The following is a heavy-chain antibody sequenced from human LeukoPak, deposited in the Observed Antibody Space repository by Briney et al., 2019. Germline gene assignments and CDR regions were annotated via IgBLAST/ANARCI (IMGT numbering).Heavy chain of an antibody. CDR3: ARARDITMVRGPYALYYMDV. CDR1: GFIFSAYS. D-gene: IGHD3-10*01. CDR2: ISSSSSTI. J-gene: IGHJ6*03. Sequence: GGSLRLSCAASGFIFSAYSMNWVRQAPGKGLEWVSYISSSSSTIYYADSVKGRFTISRDNAKNSLYLQMNSLRAEDTAVYYCARARDITMVRGPYALYYMDVWGKGTTVTVSS. V-gene: IGHV3-48*01.